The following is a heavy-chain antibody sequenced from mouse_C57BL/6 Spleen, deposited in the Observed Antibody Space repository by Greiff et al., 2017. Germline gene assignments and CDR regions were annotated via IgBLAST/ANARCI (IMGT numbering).Heavy chain of an antibody. D-gene: IGHD2-3*01. Sequence: QVQLQQSGPELVKPGASVKISCKASGYAFSSSWMNWVKQRPGKGLEWIGRIYPGDGDTNYNGKFKGKATLTADKSSSTAYMQLSSLTSEDSAVYFCARFYDGYYGYCDVWGTGTTVTVSS. CDR1: GYAFSSSW. CDR2: IYPGDGDT. CDR3: ARFYDGYYGYCDV. V-gene: IGHV1-82*01. J-gene: IGHJ1*03.